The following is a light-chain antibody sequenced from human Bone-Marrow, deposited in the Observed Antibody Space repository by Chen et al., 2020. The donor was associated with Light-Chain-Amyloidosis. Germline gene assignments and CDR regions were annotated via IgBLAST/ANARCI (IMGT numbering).Light chain of an antibody. Sequence: EIVMTQSPATLSVSPGERATLSCRASQSVSTNLAWYQQRPGQAPRLLIFGSSTRATDTPARFSGSGSGTEFTLTISSLQSEDSAVYYCQQYNTWPPYSFGQGTKLEIK. V-gene: IGKV3-15*01. CDR1: QSVSTN. J-gene: IGKJ2*01. CDR3: QQYNTWPPYS. CDR2: GSS.